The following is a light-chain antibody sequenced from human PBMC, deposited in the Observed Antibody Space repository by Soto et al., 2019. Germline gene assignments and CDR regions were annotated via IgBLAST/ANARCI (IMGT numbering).Light chain of an antibody. CDR1: QSVSSTY. CDR3: QQFGSSVI. CDR2: RTS. Sequence: EIVLTQSPGPLSLSPGERATLSCRASQSVSSTYLAWYQQKPGQAPRLLIYRTSTRATGIPDRFSGSGSGTDFTLTISRLEPEDFAVYDCQQFGSSVIFGQGTRLEIK. J-gene: IGKJ5*01. V-gene: IGKV3-20*01.